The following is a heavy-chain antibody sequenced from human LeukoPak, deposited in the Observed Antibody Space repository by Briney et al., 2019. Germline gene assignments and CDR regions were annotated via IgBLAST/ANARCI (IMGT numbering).Heavy chain of an antibody. Sequence: KPSETLSLTCTVSGGSISSYYWSWIRQPPGKGLEWIGYIYYSGSTNYNPSLKSRVTISVDTSKNQFSLKLSSVTAADTAVYYCAIGSIVGATEDYYYYYGMDVWGQGTTVTVSS. V-gene: IGHV4-59*01. J-gene: IGHJ6*02. D-gene: IGHD1-26*01. CDR3: AIGSIVGATEDYYYYYGMDV. CDR1: GGSISSYY. CDR2: IYYSGST.